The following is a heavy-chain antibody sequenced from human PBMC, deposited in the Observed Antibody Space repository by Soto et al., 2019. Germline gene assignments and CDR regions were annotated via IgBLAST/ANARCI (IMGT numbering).Heavy chain of an antibody. CDR3: AKVRFALKYYYGLDV. V-gene: IGHV3-30*18. CDR1: GFTFSKYG. J-gene: IGHJ6*02. D-gene: IGHD3-16*01. CDR2: LTDDGKEK. Sequence: QVHLVESGGGVVQPGTSLRLSCVASGFTFSKYGMLWVRQAPGKGLEWVAILTDDGKEKYYADSVKGRFIISRDNSNNTLFLQMNTLSAEDTAVYYCAKVRFALKYYYGLDVWGQGTTVSVSS.